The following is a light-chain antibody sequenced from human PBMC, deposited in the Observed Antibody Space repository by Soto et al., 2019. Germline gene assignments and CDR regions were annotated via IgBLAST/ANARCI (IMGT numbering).Light chain of an antibody. Sequence: EIVLTQSPATLSLPPGERATLSCRTSQSVSSSLAWYQQKPGQTPRLLIYDASNRATGIPARFSGSGSGTDFNLTISSLEPEDFAVYYCQQRSNWPPFTFGPGTKGIS. CDR3: QQRSNWPPFT. CDR1: QSVSSS. V-gene: IGKV3-11*01. J-gene: IGKJ3*01. CDR2: DAS.